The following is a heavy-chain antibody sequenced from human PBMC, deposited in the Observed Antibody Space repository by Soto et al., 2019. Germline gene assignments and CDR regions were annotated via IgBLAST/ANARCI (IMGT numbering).Heavy chain of an antibody. V-gene: IGHV4-31*03. D-gene: IGHD3-3*01. J-gene: IGHJ5*02. CDR3: ASLFREYNWFDP. CDR1: GGSISSGGYY. Sequence: SETLCLTCTVSGGSISSGGYYWSWIRQHPGKGLEWIGYIYYSGSTYYNPSLKSRVTISVDTSKNQFSLKLSSVTAADTAVYYCASLFREYNWFDPWGQGTLVTVSS. CDR2: IYYSGST.